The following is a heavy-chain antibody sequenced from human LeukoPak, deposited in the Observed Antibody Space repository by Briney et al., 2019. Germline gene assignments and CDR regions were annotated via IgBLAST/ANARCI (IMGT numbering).Heavy chain of an antibody. CDR3: AKWRRAFDDSSGYGD. V-gene: IGHV3-20*04. J-gene: IGHJ4*02. CDR2: INWNGGST. D-gene: IGHD3-22*01. Sequence: GGSLRLSCAASGFTFDDYGMSWVRQAPGKGLEWVSGINWNGGSTGYADSVKGRFTISRDNSKNTLYLQMNSLRAEDTAVYYCAKWRRAFDDSSGYGDWGQGTLVTVSS. CDR1: GFTFDDYG.